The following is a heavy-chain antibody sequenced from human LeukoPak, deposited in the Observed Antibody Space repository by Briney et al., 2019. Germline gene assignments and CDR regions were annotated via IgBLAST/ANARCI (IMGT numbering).Heavy chain of an antibody. CDR3: AKTPYCSGGSCYAVGWFDP. J-gene: IGHJ5*02. D-gene: IGHD2-15*01. CDR1: GGSISSGTYY. CDR2: IYYSGST. V-gene: IGHV4-31*03. Sequence: SETLSLTCTVSGGSISSGTYYWSWIRQHPGKGLEWIGYIYYSGSTHYNPSLKSRVTISIDTSKNQFSLKLSSVTAADTAVYYCAKTPYCSGGSCYAVGWFDPWGQGTLVTVSS.